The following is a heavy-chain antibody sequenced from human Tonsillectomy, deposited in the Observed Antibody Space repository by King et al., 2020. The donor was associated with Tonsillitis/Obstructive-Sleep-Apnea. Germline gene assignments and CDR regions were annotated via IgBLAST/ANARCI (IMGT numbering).Heavy chain of an antibody. V-gene: IGHV3-33*01. CDR2: IWYDGSNK. CDR3: ARDRVPILTGYHFDY. D-gene: IGHD3-9*01. CDR1: GFTFRNYG. J-gene: IGHJ4*02. Sequence: VQLVESGGGVVQPGRSLRLSCAASGFTFRNYGMHWVRQAPGKGLEWVAVIWYDGSNKYYADSVKGRFTISRDNSKNTLYLQMNSLGAEDSAVYYCARDRVPILTGYHFDYWGQGTLVTVSS.